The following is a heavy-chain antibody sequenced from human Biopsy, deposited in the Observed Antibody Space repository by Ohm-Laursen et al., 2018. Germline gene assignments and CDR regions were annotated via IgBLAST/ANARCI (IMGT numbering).Heavy chain of an antibody. CDR3: ARDSGILNYGNFKYYHYYGMDV. V-gene: IGHV4-4*07. CDR1: GGSINSYY. D-gene: IGHD4-11*01. Sequence: SETLSLTCTVSGGSINSYYWSWMRQPAGKGLEWIGRLFTSGTTNYSPSLNNRVTMSVDTSKNQSSLRLTSVTAADTAVYYCARDSGILNYGNFKYYHYYGMDVWGQGTKVTVSS. CDR2: LFTSGTT. J-gene: IGHJ6*02.